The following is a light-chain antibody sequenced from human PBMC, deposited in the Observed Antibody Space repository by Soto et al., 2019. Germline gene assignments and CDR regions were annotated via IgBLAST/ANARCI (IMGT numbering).Light chain of an antibody. V-gene: IGKV1-16*02. CDR2: GAT. CDR1: QDISNY. J-gene: IGKJ5*01. CDR3: QQYSSYPIT. Sequence: DIQMTQSPSSLPASVGDRVTITCRASQDISNYLAWIQQKPGKAPKSLIHGATSLQSGVPSKFSGSGSGTDFTLTISSLQPEDFATYVCQQYSSYPITFGQGTRLEI.